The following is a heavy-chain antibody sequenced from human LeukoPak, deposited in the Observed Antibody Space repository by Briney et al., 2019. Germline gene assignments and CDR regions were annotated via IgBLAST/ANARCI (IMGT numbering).Heavy chain of an antibody. CDR2: IIPIFGTA. CDR3: AKFVNYGSYYYYYYIDV. Sequence: RASVKVSCKASGGTFSSYAISWVRQAPGQGLEWMGGIIPIFGTANYAQKFQGRVTITADESTSTAYMELSSLRSEDTAVYYCAKFVNYGSYYYYYYIDVWGKGTTVTVSS. V-gene: IGHV1-69*01. D-gene: IGHD3-10*01. J-gene: IGHJ6*03. CDR1: GGTFSSYA.